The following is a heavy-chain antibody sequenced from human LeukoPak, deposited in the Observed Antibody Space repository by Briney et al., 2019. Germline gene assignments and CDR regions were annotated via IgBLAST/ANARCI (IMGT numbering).Heavy chain of an antibody. Sequence: TGGSLRLSCAASGYTSSRYWIHWVRQAPGKGLVWVSRINTDGTITTYADSVKGRFTISRDNAKNILYLQMNSLRVEDTAVYYCARDFSGYDDYWGQGTLVTVSS. CDR2: INTDGTIT. J-gene: IGHJ4*02. CDR1: GYTSSRYW. CDR3: ARDFSGYDDY. V-gene: IGHV3-74*01. D-gene: IGHD3-22*01.